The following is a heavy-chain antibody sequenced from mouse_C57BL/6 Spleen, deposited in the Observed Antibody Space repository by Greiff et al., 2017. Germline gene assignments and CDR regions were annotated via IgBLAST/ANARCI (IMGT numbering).Heavy chain of an antibody. CDR1: GYTFTDYN. CDR3: ARSYYYYGSVAAY. V-gene: IGHV1-22*01. Sequence: EVQLQQSGPELVKPGASVKMSCKASGYTFTDYNMHWVKQSHGKSLEWIGYINPNNGGTSYNQKFKGKATLTVNKSSSTAYMELRSLTSEDSAVYYCARSYYYYGSVAAYWGQGTLVTVSA. CDR2: INPNNGGT. J-gene: IGHJ3*01. D-gene: IGHD1-1*01.